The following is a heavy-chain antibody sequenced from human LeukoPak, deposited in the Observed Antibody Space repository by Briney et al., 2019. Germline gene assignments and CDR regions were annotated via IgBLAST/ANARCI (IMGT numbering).Heavy chain of an antibody. CDR1: GFTFNTYW. Sequence: GGSLRLSCAASGFTFNTYWMSWVRQAPGKGLEWVANIKQDGSEKYYVDSVKGRFTISRDNAKNSLYLQMNSLRAEDTAVYYCARAEYCYYCGMDVWGQGTTVTVSS. CDR2: IKQDGSEK. J-gene: IGHJ6*02. V-gene: IGHV3-7*03. CDR3: ARAEYCYYCGMDV. D-gene: IGHD2/OR15-2a*01.